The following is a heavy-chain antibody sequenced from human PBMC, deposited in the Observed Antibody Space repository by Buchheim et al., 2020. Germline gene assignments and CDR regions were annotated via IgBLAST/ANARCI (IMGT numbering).Heavy chain of an antibody. J-gene: IGHJ4*02. D-gene: IGHD2-21*02. CDR2: ISGSGGST. CDR3: AKGPRRVTQTPPLCFDY. V-gene: IGHV3-23*01. CDR1: GFTFSSYA. Sequence: EVQLLESGGGLVQPGGSLRLSCAASGFTFSSYAMSWVRQAPGKGLEWVSAISGSGGSTYYADSVKGRFTISRDNSKTTLSLQMNSLRAEDTAVYYCAKGPRRVTQTPPLCFDYWGQGTL.